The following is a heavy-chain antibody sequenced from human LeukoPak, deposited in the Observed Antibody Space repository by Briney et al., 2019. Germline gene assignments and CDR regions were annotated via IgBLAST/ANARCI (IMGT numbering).Heavy chain of an antibody. Sequence: PSETLSLTCTVSGGSIGTDYWSWIRQPAGKGLEWIGRIYSSGSNNYNPSLKSRVTMSLDTSKNHLSLNLSSVTDADTAVYYCEKGTTGGREPTRGRPLDQWGQATLVSVSS. CDR3: EKGTTGGREPTRGRPLDQ. V-gene: IGHV4-4*07. CDR1: GGSIGTDY. D-gene: IGHD1-1*01. J-gene: IGHJ4*02. CDR2: IYSSGSN.